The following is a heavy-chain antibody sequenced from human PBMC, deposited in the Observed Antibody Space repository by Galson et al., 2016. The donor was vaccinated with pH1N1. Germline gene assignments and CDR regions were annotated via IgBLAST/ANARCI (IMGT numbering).Heavy chain of an antibody. CDR1: GYTFTSYF. Sequence: SVKVSCKASGYTFTSYFMHWVRQAPGQGLEWMGIINPSGGNTNYAQKFQGRLTMTRDTSTSTVYMELSSLRSGDTAVYYCARDAAMIVVVSVYAFDIWGQGTMVTVSS. J-gene: IGHJ3*02. CDR3: ARDAAMIVVVSVYAFDI. CDR2: INPSGGNT. D-gene: IGHD3-22*01. V-gene: IGHV1-46*01.